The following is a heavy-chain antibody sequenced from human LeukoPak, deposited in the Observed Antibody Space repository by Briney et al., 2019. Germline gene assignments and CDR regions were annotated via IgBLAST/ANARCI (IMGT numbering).Heavy chain of an antibody. V-gene: IGHV4-34*01. J-gene: IGHJ4*02. CDR2: VNHSGRS. CDR3: ARGLGGTTPNPWHYFDY. CDR1: GGSFSGYY. D-gene: IGHD4-17*01. Sequence: SETLSLTCAVYGGSFSGYYWSWIRQPPGKGLEWIGEVNHSGRSNYNPSLKSRVTISVDTSKNQFSLKLNSVTAADSAVYYCARGLGGTTPNPWHYFDYWGRGTLVTVSS.